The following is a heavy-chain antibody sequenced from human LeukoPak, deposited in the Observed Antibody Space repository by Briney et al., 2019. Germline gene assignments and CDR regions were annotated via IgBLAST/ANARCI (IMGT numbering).Heavy chain of an antibody. CDR3: AREYYDSSGSPYFDY. CDR2: INSDGSST. V-gene: IGHV3-74*01. D-gene: IGHD3-22*01. Sequence: AGSLRLSCAASGFTFSSYWMHWVRQAPAKGLVWVSRINSDGSSTTYGDSVKGRFTISRDNAKNTLYMYIHSLRAEDTAVYYCAREYYDSSGSPYFDYWGQGTL. J-gene: IGHJ4*02. CDR1: GFTFSSYW.